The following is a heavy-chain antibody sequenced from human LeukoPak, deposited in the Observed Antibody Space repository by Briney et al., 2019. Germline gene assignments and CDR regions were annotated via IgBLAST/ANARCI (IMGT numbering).Heavy chain of an antibody. CDR3: ASGDGYNCRDPRDYYFDY. V-gene: IGHV1-69*13. D-gene: IGHD5-24*01. CDR2: IIPIFGTA. J-gene: IGHJ4*02. Sequence: ASVKVSCKASGGTFSSYAISWVRQAPGQGLEWMGGIIPIFGTANYAQKFQGRVTITADESTSTAYMELSSLRAEDTAVYYCASGDGYNCRDPRDYYFDYWGPGTLVTVSS. CDR1: GGTFSSYA.